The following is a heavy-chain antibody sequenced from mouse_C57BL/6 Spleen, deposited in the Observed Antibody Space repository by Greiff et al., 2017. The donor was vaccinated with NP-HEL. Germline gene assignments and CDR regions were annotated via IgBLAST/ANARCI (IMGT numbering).Heavy chain of an antibody. CDR2: IHPNSGST. Sequence: QVQLQQPGAELAKPGASVKLSCKASGYTFTSYWMHWVKQRPGQGLEWIGMIHPNSGSTNYNEKFKSKATLTVDKSSSTAYMQLSSLTSEDSAVYYCALTSVVGFDYWGQGTTLTVSS. D-gene: IGHD1-1*01. CDR1: GYTFTSYW. CDR3: ALTSVVGFDY. V-gene: IGHV1-64*01. J-gene: IGHJ2*01.